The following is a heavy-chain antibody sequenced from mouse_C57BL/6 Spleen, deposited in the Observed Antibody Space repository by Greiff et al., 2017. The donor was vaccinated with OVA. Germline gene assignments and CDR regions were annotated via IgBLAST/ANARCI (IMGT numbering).Heavy chain of an antibody. V-gene: IGHV1-53*01. CDR3: ARLNYYFWYFDV. D-gene: IGHD1-1*01. CDR2: INPSNGGT. Sequence: QVQLQQPGTELVKPGASVKLSCKASGYTFSSYWMHWVKQRPGQGLEWIGNINPSNGGTNYNEKFKSKATLTVDKSSSTAYMQLSSLTSEDSAVYYCARLNYYFWYFDVWGTGTTVTVSS. J-gene: IGHJ1*03. CDR1: GYTFSSYW.